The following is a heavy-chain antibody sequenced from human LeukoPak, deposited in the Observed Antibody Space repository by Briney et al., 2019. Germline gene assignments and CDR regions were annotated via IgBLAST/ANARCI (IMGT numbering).Heavy chain of an antibody. CDR3: ARDVAYYNSSGYHRIFDY. V-gene: IGHV3-7*01. CDR2: IKQDGSEK. D-gene: IGHD3-22*01. J-gene: IGHJ4*02. CDR1: GFTFSSYW. Sequence: PGGSLRLSCAASGFTFSSYWMSWVRQAPGKGLEWVANIKQDGSEKYYVDSVKGRFTVSRDNAKNSLYLQMNSLRAEDTAVYYCARDVAYYNSSGYHRIFDYWGQGTLVTVSS.